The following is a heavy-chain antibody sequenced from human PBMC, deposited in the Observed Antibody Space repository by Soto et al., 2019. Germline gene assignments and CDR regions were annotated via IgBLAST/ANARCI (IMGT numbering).Heavy chain of an antibody. CDR1: GFTFSSYA. CDR2: ISGSGGST. CDR3: AKGLESRGDYSTIDY. D-gene: IGHD4-17*01. V-gene: IGHV3-23*01. J-gene: IGHJ4*02. Sequence: GGSLRISFAASGFTFSSYAMSWVRQAPGKGLEWVSAISGSGGSTYFTDSVKGRFTISRDNSKNTLYLQMNSLRAEDTAVYYCAKGLESRGDYSTIDYWGQGTLVTVSS.